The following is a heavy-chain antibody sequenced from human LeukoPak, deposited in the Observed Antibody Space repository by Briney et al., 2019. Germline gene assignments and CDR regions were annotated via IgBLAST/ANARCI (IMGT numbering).Heavy chain of an antibody. V-gene: IGHV4-61*02. J-gene: IGHJ6*03. Sequence: XGRIYTSWSTNYNPSLKSRVTISVDTSTNQFSLKLSSVTAAHTAVYYCSRALTMVRGGNYYYKDVWGKGTTVTVSS. CDR3: SRALTMVRGGNYYYKDV. CDR2: IYTSWST. D-gene: IGHD3-10*01.